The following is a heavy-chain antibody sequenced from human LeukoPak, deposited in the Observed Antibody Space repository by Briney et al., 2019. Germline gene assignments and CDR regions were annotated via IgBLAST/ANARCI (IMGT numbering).Heavy chain of an antibody. CDR3: ARAYSGYRAPDAFDI. Sequence: SVTVSCKASGGTFSSYAISWVRQAPGQGLEWMGGIIPIFGTANYAQKFQGRVTITADESTSTAYMELSSLRSEDTAVYYCARAYSGYRAPDAFDIWGQGTMVTVSS. CDR1: GGTFSSYA. D-gene: IGHD5-12*01. CDR2: IIPIFGTA. V-gene: IGHV1-69*13. J-gene: IGHJ3*02.